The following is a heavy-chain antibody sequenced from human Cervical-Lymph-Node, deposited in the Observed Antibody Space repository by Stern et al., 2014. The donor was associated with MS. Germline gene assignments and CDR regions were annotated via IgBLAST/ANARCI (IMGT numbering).Heavy chain of an antibody. Sequence: QMQLVQSGAEVKKPGASVKISCKASGYRFTSYAMHWVRQAPGQGLEWMGWIHVGTGKANYSQKFQGRVTITRDTSASTAYLDLSSLTSQDTAVYYCARDGERGYTDYVHRYFSYGVDVWGQGTTVSVSS. D-gene: IGHD5-12*01. CDR1: GYRFTSYA. J-gene: IGHJ6*02. CDR3: ARDGERGYTDYVHRYFSYGVDV. CDR2: IHVGTGKA. V-gene: IGHV1-3*01.